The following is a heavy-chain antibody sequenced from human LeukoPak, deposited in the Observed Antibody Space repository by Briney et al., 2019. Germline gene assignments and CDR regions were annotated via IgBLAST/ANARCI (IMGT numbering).Heavy chain of an antibody. Sequence: PGGSLRLSCAASGFNFRAYAMSWVRQAPGEGLEWVSTIAEAGTYYSDSVRGRFTISRDNAKNSLYLQMNSLRAEDTAVYYCARDIGNFDYWGQGTLVTVSS. D-gene: IGHD2-15*01. J-gene: IGHJ4*02. V-gene: IGHV3-69-1*01. CDR2: IAEAGT. CDR3: ARDIGNFDY. CDR1: GFNFRAYA.